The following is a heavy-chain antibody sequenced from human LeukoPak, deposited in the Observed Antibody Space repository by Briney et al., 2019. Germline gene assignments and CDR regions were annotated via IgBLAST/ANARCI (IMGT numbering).Heavy chain of an antibody. V-gene: IGHV1-3*01. J-gene: IGHJ4*02. CDR2: INAGNGNT. Sequence: ASVKVSCKASGCTFTSHAMHWVRQAPGQRLEWMGWINAGNGNTKYSQKFQGRVTITRDTSASTAYMELSSLRSEDTAVYYCARGVRGDNRSRYDYWGQGTLVTVSS. CDR3: ARGVRGDNRSRYDY. D-gene: IGHD3-10*01. CDR1: GCTFTSHA.